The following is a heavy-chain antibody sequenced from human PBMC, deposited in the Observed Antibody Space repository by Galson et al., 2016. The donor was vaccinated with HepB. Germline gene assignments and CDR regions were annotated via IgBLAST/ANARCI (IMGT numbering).Heavy chain of an antibody. V-gene: IGHV3-21*04. CDR1: GFTFSSYN. J-gene: IGHJ4*02. CDR2: ISSSSTYI. D-gene: IGHD1-26*01. CDR3: AGGAGWTEDY. Sequence: SLRLSCAASGFTFSSYNMNWVRQAPGKGLEWVSSISSSSTYIYYADSVKGRFTISRDNAKNSLYLQMNSLRAEDTAVYYCAGGAGWTEDYWGQGTLVTVSS.